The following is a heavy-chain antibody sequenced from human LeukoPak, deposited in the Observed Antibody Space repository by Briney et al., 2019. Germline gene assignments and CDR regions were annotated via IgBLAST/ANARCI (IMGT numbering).Heavy chain of an antibody. V-gene: IGHV4-38-2*02. CDR2: IYHSGST. CDR3: ARGEWELLFDY. CDR1: GYSISSGYY. Sequence: SETLSLTCTVSGYSISSGYYWGWIRQPPGKGLEWIGSIYHSGSTNYNPSLKSRVTISVDTSKNQFSLKLSSVTAADTAVYYCARGEWELLFDYWGQGTLVTVSS. D-gene: IGHD1-26*01. J-gene: IGHJ4*02.